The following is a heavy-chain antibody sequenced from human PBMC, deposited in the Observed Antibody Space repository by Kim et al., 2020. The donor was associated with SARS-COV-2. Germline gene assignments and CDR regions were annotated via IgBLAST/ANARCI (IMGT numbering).Heavy chain of an antibody. D-gene: IGHD3-10*01. CDR2: ITSSGGGT. Sequence: GGSLRLSCAASGFTFSTYAMGWVRQAPERGLEWVSIITSSGGGTFYADSVKGRFTISRDNSKNTVYLQVSSLTAEDTAVYYCAKAEVRKNYFDYWGQGTRVTVPS. CDR3: AKAEVRKNYFDY. V-gene: IGHV3-23*01. CDR1: GFTFSTYA. J-gene: IGHJ4*02.